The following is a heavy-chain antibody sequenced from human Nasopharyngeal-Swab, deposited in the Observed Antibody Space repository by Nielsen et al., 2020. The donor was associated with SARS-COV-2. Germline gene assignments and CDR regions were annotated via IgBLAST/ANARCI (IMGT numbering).Heavy chain of an antibody. J-gene: IGHJ6*02. V-gene: IGHV3-30-3*01. CDR2: ISYDGSNK. Sequence: GESLKISCAASGFTFSIYAMHWVRQAPGKGLEWVAVISYDGSNKYYADSVKGRFTISRDNSKNTLYLQMNSLRAEDTAVYYCAREAMVRGKPTIYYYYGMDVWGQGTTVTVSS. CDR1: GFTFSIYA. CDR3: AREAMVRGKPTIYYYYGMDV. D-gene: IGHD3-10*01.